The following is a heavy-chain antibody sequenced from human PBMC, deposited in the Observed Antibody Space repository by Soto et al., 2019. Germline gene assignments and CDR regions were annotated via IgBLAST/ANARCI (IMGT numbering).Heavy chain of an antibody. J-gene: IGHJ6*02. Sequence: GGSLRLSCAASGVTFSSYGMHWVRQAPGKGLEWVAVIWYDGSNKYYADSVKGRFTISRDNSKNTLYLQMNSLRAEDTAVYYCARDQAAAGTSGYYYYGMDVWGQGTTVTVSS. V-gene: IGHV3-33*01. CDR1: GVTFSSYG. D-gene: IGHD6-13*01. CDR2: IWYDGSNK. CDR3: ARDQAAAGTSGYYYYGMDV.